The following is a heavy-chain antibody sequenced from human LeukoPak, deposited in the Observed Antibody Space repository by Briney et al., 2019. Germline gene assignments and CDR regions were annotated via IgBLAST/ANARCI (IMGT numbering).Heavy chain of an antibody. Sequence: PSQTLSLTCTVSGGSMSSGGYYWSWIRQHPGKGLEWIGYIYYSGSTYYNPSLKSRVTISVDTSKNQFSLNLSSATAADTAVYYGAREIVGASGSGSKDVWGQGTTVTVSS. CDR2: IYYSGST. CDR1: GGSMSSGGYY. J-gene: IGHJ6*02. D-gene: IGHD3-10*01. V-gene: IGHV4-31*03. CDR3: AREIVGASGSGSKDV.